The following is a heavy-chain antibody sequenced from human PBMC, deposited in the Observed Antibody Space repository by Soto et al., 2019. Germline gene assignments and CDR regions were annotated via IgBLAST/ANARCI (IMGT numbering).Heavy chain of an antibody. D-gene: IGHD3-10*01. CDR1: AYSISSDYY. CDR2: IYHSGST. V-gene: IGHV4-38-2*01. CDR3: ARLRGRTYPHYYFDY. J-gene: IGHJ4*01. Sequence: SETLSLTCAVSAYSISSDYYWGWIRQPPGMGLEWIGTIYHSGSTYYNPSLKSRLTISVDTSKNQFSLKLTSVTAADTAVYYCARLRGRTYPHYYFDYWGRGTLVTVSS.